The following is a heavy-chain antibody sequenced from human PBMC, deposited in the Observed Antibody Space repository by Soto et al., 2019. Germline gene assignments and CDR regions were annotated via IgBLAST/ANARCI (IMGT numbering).Heavy chain of an antibody. Sequence: QVHLVESGGGVVQPGTSLTLTCTASGFTFRSSGMHWVRQAPGKGLEWLAFLAYDGSQKFYADYVKGRLSISRDNTKNTLYLHMSSLNAEDTAIYFCAIVRVTDSPLDHWGPGTLVTVSS. J-gene: IGHJ4*02. V-gene: IGHV3-30*03. CDR3: AIVRVTDSPLDH. CDR2: LAYDGSQK. D-gene: IGHD2-21*02. CDR1: GFTFRSSG.